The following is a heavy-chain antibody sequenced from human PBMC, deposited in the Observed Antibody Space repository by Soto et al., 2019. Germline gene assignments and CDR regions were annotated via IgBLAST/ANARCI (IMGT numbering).Heavy chain of an antibody. V-gene: IGHV1-18*01. Sequence: QVQLVQSGAEVKKPGASVKVSCKASGYTFTSFGISWVRQAPGQGLEWMGWISAYNGNTNYAQKLQGRVTMTTDTSTSTAYMELRSLRSDDTAAYYCARDPTAYYYDSSGYPAVDYWGQGTLVTVSS. D-gene: IGHD3-22*01. CDR3: ARDPTAYYYDSSGYPAVDY. CDR1: GYTFTSFG. J-gene: IGHJ4*02. CDR2: ISAYNGNT.